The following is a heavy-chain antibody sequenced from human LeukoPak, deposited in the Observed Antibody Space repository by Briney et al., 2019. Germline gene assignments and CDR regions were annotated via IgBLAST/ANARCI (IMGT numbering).Heavy chain of an antibody. CDR2: IYYSGST. V-gene: IGHV4-59*01. D-gene: IGHD3-10*01. CDR1: GGSISNYY. CDR3: ARVGTYGSGSYLSWLDY. Sequence: SETLSLTCSVSGGSISNYYWNWIRQPPGKGLEWIGYIYYSGSTNYNPSLKSRVTISVDTSKNQFSLKLSSVTAADTAVYYCARVGTYGSGSYLSWLDYWGQGTLVTVSS. J-gene: IGHJ4*02.